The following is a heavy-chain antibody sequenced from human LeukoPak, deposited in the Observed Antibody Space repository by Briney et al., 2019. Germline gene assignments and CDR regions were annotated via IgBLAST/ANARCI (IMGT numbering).Heavy chain of an antibody. V-gene: IGHV4-34*01. D-gene: IGHD3-10*01. CDR3: AXGRXGXGSXHKARNWFDP. CDR1: GGSFSGYY. Sequence: SETLSLTCAVYGGSFSGYYWSWIRQPPGKGLEWIGEINHSGSTNYNPSLKSRVTISVDTSKNQFSLKLSSVTAADTAVYYCAXGRXGXGSXHKARNWFDPWGQGTLVTVSS. CDR2: INHSGST. J-gene: IGHJ5*02.